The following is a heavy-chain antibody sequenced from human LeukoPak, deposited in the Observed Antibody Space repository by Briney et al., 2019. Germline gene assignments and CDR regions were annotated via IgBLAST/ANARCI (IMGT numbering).Heavy chain of an antibody. Sequence: SETLSLTCAVYGGSFSGYYWSWIRQPPGKGLEWIGEINHSGSTNYNPSLKSRVTISVDTSKNQFSLKLSSVTAADTAVYYCATTSGYCSGGSCYGSPNWFDPWGQGTLVTVSS. D-gene: IGHD2-15*01. CDR1: GGSFSGYY. CDR3: ATTSGYCSGGSCYGSPNWFDP. CDR2: INHSGST. J-gene: IGHJ5*02. V-gene: IGHV4-34*01.